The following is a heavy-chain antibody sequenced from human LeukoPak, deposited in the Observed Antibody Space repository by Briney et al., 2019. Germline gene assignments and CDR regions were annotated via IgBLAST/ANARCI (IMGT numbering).Heavy chain of an antibody. CDR1: GFTFSTFG. CDR2: ILSDGSNK. CDR3: AKDWGY. D-gene: IGHD3-16*01. V-gene: IGHV3-30*18. Sequence: PGGSLRLSCAASGFTFSTFGMHWVRQAPGKGLEWVAVILSDGSNKYYAHSVKGRFTISRDNSKNTLYLQMNSLRAEDTAVYYCAKDWGYWGQGTLVTVSS. J-gene: IGHJ4*02.